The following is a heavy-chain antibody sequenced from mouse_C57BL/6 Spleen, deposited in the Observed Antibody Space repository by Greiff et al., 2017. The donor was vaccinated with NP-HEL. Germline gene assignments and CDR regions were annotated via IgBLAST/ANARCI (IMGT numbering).Heavy chain of an antibody. Sequence: VQLQQSGAELVRPGASVKLSCKASGYTFTDYYINWVKQRPGQGLEWIARIYPGSGNTYYNEKFKGKATLTAEKSSSTAYMQLSSLTSEDSAVYFCARSGTTVVAPYAMDYWGQGTSVTVSS. CDR3: ARSGTTVVAPYAMDY. CDR2: IYPGSGNT. J-gene: IGHJ4*01. V-gene: IGHV1-76*01. D-gene: IGHD1-1*01. CDR1: GYTFTDYY.